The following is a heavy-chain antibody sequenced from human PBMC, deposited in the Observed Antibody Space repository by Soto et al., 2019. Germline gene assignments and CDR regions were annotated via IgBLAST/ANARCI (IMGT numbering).Heavy chain of an antibody. CDR3: AKDSVLAPFWSGYLDAFDI. V-gene: IGHV3-23*01. D-gene: IGHD3-3*01. CDR1: GFTFSSYA. J-gene: IGHJ3*02. Sequence: GGSLRLSCAASGFTFSSYAMSWVRQTPGKGLEWVSAISGSGGSTYYADSVKGRFTISRDNSKNTLYLQMNSLRAEDTAVYYCAKDSVLAPFWSGYLDAFDIWGQGTMVTVSS. CDR2: ISGSGGST.